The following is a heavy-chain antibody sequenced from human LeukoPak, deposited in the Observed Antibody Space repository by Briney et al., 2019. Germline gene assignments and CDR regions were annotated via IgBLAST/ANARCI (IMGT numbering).Heavy chain of an antibody. CDR3: ASGYDSSGYYYNY. CDR1: GFTFSSYS. D-gene: IGHD3-22*01. V-gene: IGHV3-48*04. CDR2: ISSSSSTI. Sequence: GGSLRLSCAASGFTFSSYSMNWVRQAPGKGLEWVSYISSSSSTIYYADSVKGRFTISRDNAKNSLYLQMNSLRAEDTAVYHCASGYDSSGYYYNYWGQGTLVTVSS. J-gene: IGHJ4*02.